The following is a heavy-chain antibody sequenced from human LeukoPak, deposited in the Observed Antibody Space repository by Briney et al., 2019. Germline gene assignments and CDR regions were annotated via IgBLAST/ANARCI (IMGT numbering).Heavy chain of an antibody. D-gene: IGHD6-19*01. Sequence: ASVKVSCKASGYTFTNYYMHWVRQAPGQGLEWMGLINPSGGSTSYAQKFQGRVTITRDTSASTAYMELSSLRSEDMAVYYCATERRGAVAGYYYYSMDLWGKGTTVTVSS. CDR2: INPSGGST. V-gene: IGHV1-46*01. CDR1: GYTFTNYY. CDR3: ATERRGAVAGYYYYSMDL. J-gene: IGHJ6*03.